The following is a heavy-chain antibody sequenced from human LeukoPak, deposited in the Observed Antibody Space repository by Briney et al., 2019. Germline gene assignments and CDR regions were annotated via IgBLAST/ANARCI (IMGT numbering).Heavy chain of an antibody. CDR1: GFTFDDYA. D-gene: IGHD6-19*01. J-gene: IGHJ4*02. CDR2: ISWNSGSI. V-gene: IGHV3-9*01. Sequence: GGSLRLSCAASGFTFDDYAMHWVRQAPGKGLEWVSGISWNSGSIGYADSVKGRFTISRDNAKNSLYLQMNSLRAEDTALYYCAKDNSGWYKYYFDCWGQGTLVTVSS. CDR3: AKDNSGWYKYYFDC.